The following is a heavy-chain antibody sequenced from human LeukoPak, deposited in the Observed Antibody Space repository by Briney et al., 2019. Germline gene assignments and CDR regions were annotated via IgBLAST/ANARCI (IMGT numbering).Heavy chain of an antibody. CDR2: IRDSGGST. Sequence: PGESLRLSCAASGFSFSSYAMSWVRQAPGKGLEWVSAIRDSGGSTYYADSVKGRFTISRDNSQNTLYLQMNSLRAEDTAIYFCAKAGGYNCGYFDYWGQGSLVTVSS. CDR1: GFSFSSYA. V-gene: IGHV3-23*01. D-gene: IGHD5-18*01. CDR3: AKAGGYNCGYFDY. J-gene: IGHJ4*02.